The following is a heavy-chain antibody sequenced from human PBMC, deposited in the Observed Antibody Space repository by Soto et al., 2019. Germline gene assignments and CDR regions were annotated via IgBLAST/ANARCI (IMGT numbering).Heavy chain of an antibody. Sequence: SLRLSCAASGFTFDDYAMHWVRQAPGKGLEWVSGISWNSGSIGYADSVKGRFTISRDNAKNSLYLQMNSLRAEDTALYYCAKWVYSGYDLTGYFDYWGQGTLVTVSS. CDR2: ISWNSGSI. D-gene: IGHD5-12*01. CDR3: AKWVYSGYDLTGYFDY. J-gene: IGHJ4*02. V-gene: IGHV3-9*01. CDR1: GFTFDDYA.